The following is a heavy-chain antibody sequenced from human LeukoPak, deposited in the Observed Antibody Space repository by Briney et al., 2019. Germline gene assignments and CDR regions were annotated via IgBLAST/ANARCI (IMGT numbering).Heavy chain of an antibody. V-gene: IGHV4-59*02. J-gene: IGHJ3*01. CDR2: IDDCGNT. CDR3: ARSDYYGSGSHTLFDAFDV. Sequence: SETLSLTCTVSGGSVSSYFWSWIRRPPGKGLEWIGYIDDCGNTNYNPSLKSQVSISIAKSKNQFSLKLSSVTAADTAMYYCARSDYYGSGSHTLFDAFDVWGQGTRVTVSS. CDR1: GGSVSSYF. D-gene: IGHD3-10*01.